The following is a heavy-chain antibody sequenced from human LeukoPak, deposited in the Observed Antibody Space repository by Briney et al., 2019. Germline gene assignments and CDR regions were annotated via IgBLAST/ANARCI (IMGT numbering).Heavy chain of an antibody. V-gene: IGHV3-30*03. Sequence: GRSLRLSCAASGFTFSSYGMHWVRQAPGKGLEWVAVISYDGSNKYYADSVKGRFTISRDDAKNTVYLQMNSLRAEDTAVYYCGRDSRYTIDSWGQGTLVTVSS. CDR3: GRDSRYTIDS. CDR1: GFTFSSYG. CDR2: ISYDGSNK. J-gene: IGHJ4*02. D-gene: IGHD1-14*01.